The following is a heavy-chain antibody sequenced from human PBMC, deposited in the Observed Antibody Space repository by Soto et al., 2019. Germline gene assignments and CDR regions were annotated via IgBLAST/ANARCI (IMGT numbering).Heavy chain of an antibody. J-gene: IGHJ6*02. V-gene: IGHV1-18*01. CDR2: INAYNGNT. D-gene: IGHD3-16*01. CDR1: GYRFTSYG. CDR3: AMVDVYVTPSPQDV. Sequence: QVKLVQSGAEVKNPGASVKVSCKASGYRFTSYGIGWVRQAPGQGLEWMGWINAYNGNTNYAQNLQGRVTLTTDTSTNTDYMERRSLRSNDTAVYYCAMVDVYVTPSPQDVWGQGTTVTVSS.